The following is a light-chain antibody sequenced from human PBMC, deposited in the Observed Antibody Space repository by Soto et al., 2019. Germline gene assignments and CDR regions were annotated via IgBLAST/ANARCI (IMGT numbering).Light chain of an antibody. CDR1: QSVSSN. CDR3: QQYHNWPIP. Sequence: EIVMTQYPATLSVSPGESATLSCRASQSVSSNLAWHQQKPGQAPRILMYDASTRATGISARFSGSRSGTEFTLTISSLQSEDFAVYYCQQYHNWPIPFGQVGRLAIK. CDR2: DAS. V-gene: IGKV3-15*01. J-gene: IGKJ5*01.